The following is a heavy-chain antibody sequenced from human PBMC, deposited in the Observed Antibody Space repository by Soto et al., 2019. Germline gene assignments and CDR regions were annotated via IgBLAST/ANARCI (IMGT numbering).Heavy chain of an antibody. V-gene: IGHV1-58*01. CDR3: ARGLLLWFGYGMDV. J-gene: IGHJ6*02. CDR1: GFTFTSSA. CDR2: IVVGSGNT. Sequence: SVKVSCKASGFTFTSSAVQWVRQARGQRLEWIGWIVVGSGNTNYAQKFQERVTITRNMSTSTAYMELSSLRSEDTAVYYCARGLLLWFGYGMDVWGQGTTVTVSS. D-gene: IGHD3-10*01.